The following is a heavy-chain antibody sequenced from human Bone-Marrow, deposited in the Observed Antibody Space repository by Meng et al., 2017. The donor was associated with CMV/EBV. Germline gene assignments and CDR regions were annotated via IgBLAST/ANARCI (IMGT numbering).Heavy chain of an antibody. V-gene: IGHV1-3*02. CDR3: TRSTYSSGLFDY. CDR2: SNAGNGNT. D-gene: IGHD6-19*01. CDR1: GYTFTSYA. J-gene: IGHJ4*02. Sequence: ASVKVSCKASGYTFTSYAMHWVRQAPGQRLEWMGWSNAGNGNTKYSQEFQGRVTITRDTFASTAYMELSSLRSEDTAVYYCTRSTYSSGLFDYWGQGTLVTVSS.